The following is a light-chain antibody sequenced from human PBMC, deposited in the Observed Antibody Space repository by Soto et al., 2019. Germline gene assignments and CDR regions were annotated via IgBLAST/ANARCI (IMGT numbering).Light chain of an antibody. Sequence: QAVVTQEPSLTVSPGGTVTLTCGSSTGAVTSGHYPYWFQQKPGQAPTKLIYDTNIRNSWTPARFSGSLLGGKAALTLSGAQPEDEADCYCMLFYSGIRVFGGGTKLTVL. V-gene: IGLV7-46*01. CDR2: DTN. J-gene: IGLJ3*02. CDR1: TGAVTSGHY. CDR3: MLFYSGIRV.